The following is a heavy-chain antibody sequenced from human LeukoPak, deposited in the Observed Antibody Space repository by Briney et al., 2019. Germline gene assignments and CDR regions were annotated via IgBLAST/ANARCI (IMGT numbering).Heavy chain of an antibody. D-gene: IGHD6-19*01. J-gene: IGHJ4*02. Sequence: PGGSLRLSCAASGFTFSDYYMSWIRQAPGKGLEWVSYISSTSSNTKHADSVKGQFTISRDNAKNSLYLQMDSLRAEDTAVYYCARGHPTGWNFDSWGQGTLVTVSS. CDR3: ARGHPTGWNFDS. CDR2: ISSTSSNT. V-gene: IGHV3-11*06. CDR1: GFTFSDYY.